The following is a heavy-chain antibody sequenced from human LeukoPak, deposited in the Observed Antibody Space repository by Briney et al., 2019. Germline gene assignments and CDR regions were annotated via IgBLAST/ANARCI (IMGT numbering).Heavy chain of an antibody. CDR1: GFTFSSYG. D-gene: IGHD7-27*01. Sequence: GGSLRLSCAASGFTFSSYGMHWVRQAPGKGLEWVAVISYDGSNKYYADSVKGRFTISRDNSKNTLYLQMNSLRAEDTAVYYCSKDPSRGDRNAFDIWGQGTMVTVSS. CDR2: ISYDGSNK. CDR3: SKDPSRGDRNAFDI. V-gene: IGHV3-30*18. J-gene: IGHJ3*02.